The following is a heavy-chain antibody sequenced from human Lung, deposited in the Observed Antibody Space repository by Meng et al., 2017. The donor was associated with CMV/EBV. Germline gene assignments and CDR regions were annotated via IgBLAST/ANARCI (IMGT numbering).Heavy chain of an antibody. Sequence: LXCAVHGESFSGYSWSWIRQPPGKGLEWIGEISHSGITNYNPSLKSRVTISLDTSKNQCSLKLNSVAAADTAVFYCARTLPPARGHRLDYWGQGTLVTVSS. D-gene: IGHD1-14*01. CDR2: ISHSGIT. CDR3: ARTLPPARGHRLDY. V-gene: IGHV4-34*01. CDR1: GESFSGYS. J-gene: IGHJ4*02.